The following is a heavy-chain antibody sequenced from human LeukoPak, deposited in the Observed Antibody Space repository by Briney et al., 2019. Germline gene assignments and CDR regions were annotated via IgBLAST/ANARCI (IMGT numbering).Heavy chain of an antibody. CDR2: IKTKAESYAT. V-gene: IGHV3-73*01. Sequence: GGSLRLSCAASGFTFSGSSIHWVRQASGKGLEWVARIKTKAESYATAYVASVKGRFTISRDDSKNTAYLQMDSLKTEDTAMYYCTRLSGGNSDSYYYGLDVWGQGTTVTVSS. CDR3: TRLSGGNSDSYYYGLDV. CDR1: GFTFSGSS. J-gene: IGHJ6*02. D-gene: IGHD4-23*01.